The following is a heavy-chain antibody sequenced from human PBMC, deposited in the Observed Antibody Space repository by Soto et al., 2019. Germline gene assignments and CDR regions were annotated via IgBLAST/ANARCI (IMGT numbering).Heavy chain of an antibody. CDR2: TYHSGNT. D-gene: IGHD3-16*01. CDR1: RGSMSSSDW. V-gene: IGHV4-4*02. Sequence: QLQESGPGLVEPSWTLSLTCAVSRGSMSSSDWWRWVRQAPGKGLEWIGETYHSGNTNYNASLKSRGTWSVDNSNNQFALTLTSVTAADTGVYYCATWGSTAFDIGSQWTMVTVTS. J-gene: IGHJ3*02. CDR3: ATWGSTAFDI.